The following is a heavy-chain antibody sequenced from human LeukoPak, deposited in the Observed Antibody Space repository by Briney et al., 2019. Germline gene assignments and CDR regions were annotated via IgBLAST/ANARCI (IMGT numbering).Heavy chain of an antibody. CDR3: ARLQGQYYYDSSGYLY. D-gene: IGHD3-22*01. CDR2: IYHSGST. Sequence: SETLSLTCAVSGYSISSGYYWGWIRQPPGKGLEWIGSIYHSGSTYYNPSLKSRVTISVDTSKNQFSLTLSSVTAADTAVYYCARLQGQYYYDSSGYLYWGQGTPVTVSS. J-gene: IGHJ4*02. V-gene: IGHV4-38-2*01. CDR1: GYSISSGYY.